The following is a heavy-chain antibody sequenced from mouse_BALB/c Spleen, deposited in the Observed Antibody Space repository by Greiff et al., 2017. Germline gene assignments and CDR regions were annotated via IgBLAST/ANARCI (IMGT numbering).Heavy chain of an antibody. J-gene: IGHJ4*01. D-gene: IGHD2-4*01. CDR3: TRGITFAMDY. CDR1: CYTFTSYW. V-gene: IGHV1-69*02. Sequence: QVQLQQPGAELVRPGASVKLSCKASCYTFTSYWINWVKQRPGQGLEWIGNIYPSDSYTNYNQKFKDKATLTVDKSSSTAYMQLSSPTSEDSAVYYCTRGITFAMDYWGQGTSVTVSS. CDR2: IYPSDSYT.